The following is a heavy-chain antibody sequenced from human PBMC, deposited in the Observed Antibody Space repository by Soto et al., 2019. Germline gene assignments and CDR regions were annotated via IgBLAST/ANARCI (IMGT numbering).Heavy chain of an antibody. D-gene: IGHD7-27*01. V-gene: IGHV3-30*03. CDR2: ISYDGSNK. Sequence: QVQLVESGGGVVQPGRSLRLSCAASGFTFSSYGMHWVRQAPGKGLEWVAVISYDGSNKYYADSVKGRFTSPRDNSKNTLYLKMYSLRAEDPAVYSCGTGLLGPGRADGRDVWGQGTTVTVSS. J-gene: IGHJ6*02. CDR3: GTGLLGPGRADGRDV. CDR1: GFTFSSYG.